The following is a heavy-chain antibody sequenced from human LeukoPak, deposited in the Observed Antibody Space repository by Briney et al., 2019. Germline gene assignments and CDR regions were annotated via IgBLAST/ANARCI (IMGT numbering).Heavy chain of an antibody. D-gene: IGHD2/OR15-2a*01. J-gene: IGHJ4*02. CDR2: IKSKPDGGTT. CDR1: GFSFNHVR. Sequence: GGSLRLYCASSGFSFNHVRLSWVRQAPGKGLEWVGHIKSKPDGGTTECAAPVKGRFTISRDESKRTLYLQMNSLRAEDTAVYYCTSLGATGFYAFDYWGQGTLVTVSS. V-gene: IGHV3-15*01. CDR3: TSLGATGFYAFDY.